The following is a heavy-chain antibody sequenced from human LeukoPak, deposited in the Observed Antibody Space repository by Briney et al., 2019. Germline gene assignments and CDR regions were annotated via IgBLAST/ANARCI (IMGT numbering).Heavy chain of an antibody. CDR2: MSYDGTYK. V-gene: IGHV3-30*18. D-gene: IGHD2-15*01. CDR3: AKVWSRYCRSGSCYSNFEF. CDR1: GFTLSNFG. J-gene: IGHJ4*02. Sequence: PGGSLRLSCAASGFTLSNFGIHWVRQAPGKGLEWVTFMSYDGTYKYYADSLKGRFSISRDNSKNTVYLQMNSLREEDTALYYCAKVWSRYCRSGSCYSNFEFWGQGTLVTVSS.